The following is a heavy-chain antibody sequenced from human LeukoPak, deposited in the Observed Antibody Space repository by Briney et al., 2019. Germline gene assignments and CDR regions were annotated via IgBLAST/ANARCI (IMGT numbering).Heavy chain of an antibody. CDR3: ARDRQGRTYYFDY. Sequence: GGSLRLSCAASGFTISSYAMHWVRQAPGKGLEWVAVISYDGSNKYYADSVKGRFTISRDNSKNTLYLQMNSLRAEDTAVYYCARDRQGRTYYFDYWGQGTLVTVSS. CDR1: GFTISSYA. J-gene: IGHJ4*02. CDR2: ISYDGSNK. V-gene: IGHV3-30-3*01.